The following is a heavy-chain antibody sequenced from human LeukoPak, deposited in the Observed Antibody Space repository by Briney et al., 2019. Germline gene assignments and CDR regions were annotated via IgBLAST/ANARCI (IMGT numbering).Heavy chain of an antibody. Sequence: GGSLRLSCAASGFTFSSYGMHWVRQAPGKGLEWVAVISYDGSNKYYADSVMGRFTISRDNSKNTLYLQMNSLRAEDTAVYYCARNGEWGGHDYWGQGTLVTVSS. CDR3: ARNGEWGGHDY. J-gene: IGHJ4*02. D-gene: IGHD3-10*01. V-gene: IGHV3-30*03. CDR1: GFTFSSYG. CDR2: ISYDGSNK.